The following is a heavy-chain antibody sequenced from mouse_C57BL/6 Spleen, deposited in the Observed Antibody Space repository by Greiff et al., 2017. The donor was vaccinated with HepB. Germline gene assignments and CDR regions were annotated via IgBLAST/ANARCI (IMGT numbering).Heavy chain of an antibody. J-gene: IGHJ4*01. CDR3: ARGRDGNYGDYYAMDY. CDR2: INYDGSST. Sequence: EVNLVESEGGLVQPGSSMKLSCTASGFTFSDYYMAWVRQVPEKGLEWVANINYDGSSTYYLDSLKSRFIISRDNAKNILYLQMSSLKSEDTATYYCARGRDGNYGDYYAMDYWGQGTSVTVSS. CDR1: GFTFSDYY. D-gene: IGHD2-1*01. V-gene: IGHV5-16*01.